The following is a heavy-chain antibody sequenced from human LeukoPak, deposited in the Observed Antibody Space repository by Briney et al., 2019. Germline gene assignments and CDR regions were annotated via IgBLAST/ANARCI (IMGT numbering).Heavy chain of an antibody. CDR1: GYTFTDYY. Sequence: GASVKVSCKASGYTFTDYYMHWVRQAPGQGLEWMGWINPNSGGTNFAQKFQGRVTMTRDTSISTAYMELSRLRSDDTAVYYCARGLGDTAMAPDDYWGQGTLVTVSS. J-gene: IGHJ4*02. CDR2: INPNSGGT. CDR3: ARGLGDTAMAPDDY. D-gene: IGHD5-18*01. V-gene: IGHV1-2*02.